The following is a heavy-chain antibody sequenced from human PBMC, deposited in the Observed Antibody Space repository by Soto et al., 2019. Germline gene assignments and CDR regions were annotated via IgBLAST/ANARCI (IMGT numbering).Heavy chain of an antibody. D-gene: IGHD6-13*01. CDR2: ISGSGGSR. CDR3: AKRELVLDY. V-gene: IGHV3-23*01. Sequence: EVQLLESGGGLVQPGGSLRLSCAASGFTFSSYAMSWVRQAPGKGLEWVSGISGSGGSRNYADSVKGRFTISRDNSKNTLYLQMNCLRAEDTAVYYCAKRELVLDYWGQGTLVTVSS. J-gene: IGHJ4*02. CDR1: GFTFSSYA.